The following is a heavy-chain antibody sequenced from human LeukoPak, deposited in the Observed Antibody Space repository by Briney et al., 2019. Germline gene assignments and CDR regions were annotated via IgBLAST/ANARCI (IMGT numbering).Heavy chain of an antibody. CDR2: ISRSSTFI. J-gene: IGHJ6*02. D-gene: IGHD2-2*01. V-gene: IGHV3-21*01. Sequence: GGSLRLSCAASGLSFSSHAFSWVRQAPGKGLEWVSCISRSSTFIYYADSVKGRFTISRDNAKNSLYLQMNGLRAEDTAVYYCARVRCSSTSCYSPDYYYYYGMDVWGQGTTVTVSS. CDR3: ARVRCSSTSCYSPDYYYYYGMDV. CDR1: GLSFSSHA.